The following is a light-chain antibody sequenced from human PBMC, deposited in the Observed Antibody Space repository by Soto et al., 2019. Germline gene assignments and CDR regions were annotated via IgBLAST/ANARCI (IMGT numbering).Light chain of an antibody. Sequence: DIQMTQSPSTLSASVGDRVTITCRASQSISSWLAWYQQKPGKAPKLLIYDASSLESGVPSRFSGSEAGTEFTLTIRSLQPDEFATEYCQQYDSYSPTFGQGTKVEIK. CDR1: QSISSW. J-gene: IGKJ1*01. CDR2: DAS. V-gene: IGKV1-5*01. CDR3: QQYDSYSPT.